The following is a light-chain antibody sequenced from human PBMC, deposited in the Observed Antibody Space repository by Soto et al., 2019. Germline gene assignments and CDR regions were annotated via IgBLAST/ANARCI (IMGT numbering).Light chain of an antibody. Sequence: QSALTQPASVSGSPGQSITISCTGTSSDVGAYNLVSWYQHLPDKAPKLIISEVTNRPSGVSDRFSGSKSGNTASLTISGLQAEDEADYNCASPTTTNSGVGSGTKGTGL. J-gene: IGLJ1*01. V-gene: IGLV2-14*01. CDR2: EVT. CDR3: ASPTTTNSG. CDR1: SSDVGAYNL.